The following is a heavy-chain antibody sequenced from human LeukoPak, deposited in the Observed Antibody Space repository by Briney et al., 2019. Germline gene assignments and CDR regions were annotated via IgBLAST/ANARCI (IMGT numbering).Heavy chain of an antibody. D-gene: IGHD3-10*01. CDR1: GASISTYY. CDR2: IYYSGNT. J-gene: IGHJ4*02. CDR3: ARVGQGNFEY. V-gene: IGHV4-59*01. Sequence: PSETLSLTCTVSGASISTYYWSWIRQPPGKGLEWIGYIYYSGNTKYDPSLKSRVTISVDTSKNQFSLNLSSVTAADTAVYYCARVGQGNFEYWGEGTLVTVSS.